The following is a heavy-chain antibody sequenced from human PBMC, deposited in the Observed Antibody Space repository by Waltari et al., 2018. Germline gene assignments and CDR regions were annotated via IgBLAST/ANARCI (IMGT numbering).Heavy chain of an antibody. CDR2: SNRDGSST. Sequence: EVQLVESGGGLVQPGGSLRLSCAASGFTFRSYCMHWVRQAPGKGLVWVARSNRDGSSTSYADSVKGRFTISRDNAKNTLYLQMNSLRAEDTAVYYCARVTVAGLDYWGQGTLVTVSS. J-gene: IGHJ4*02. CDR1: GFTFRSYC. CDR3: ARVTVAGLDY. D-gene: IGHD6-19*01. V-gene: IGHV3-74*01.